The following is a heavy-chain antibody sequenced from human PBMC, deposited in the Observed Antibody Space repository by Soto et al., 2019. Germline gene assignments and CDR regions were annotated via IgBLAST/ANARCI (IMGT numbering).Heavy chain of an antibody. Sequence: GGSLRLSCAASGFAFSGSAMYWVRQASGKGPEWVGRIRSKGHNYATEYAASVEGRFTISRDDSKNTAYLQMNNLQTEDTAVYYCTRDLFSYDYSGILWFDPWGQGTLVTVSS. D-gene: IGHD3-16*01. CDR2: IRSKGHNYAT. V-gene: IGHV3-73*01. CDR1: GFAFSGSA. CDR3: TRDLFSYDYSGILWFDP. J-gene: IGHJ5*02.